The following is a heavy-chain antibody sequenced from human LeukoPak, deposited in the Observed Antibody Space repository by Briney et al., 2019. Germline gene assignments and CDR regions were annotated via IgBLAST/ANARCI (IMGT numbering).Heavy chain of an antibody. CDR3: ARGLGSSRTLDY. D-gene: IGHD6-6*01. CDR2: INPNSGGT. Sequence: ASVKVSCKASGYTFTGYYMHWVRQAPGQGLEWVGWINPNSGGTNYAQKFQGRVTMTRDTSISTAYMELSRLRSDDTAVYYCARGLGSSRTLDYWGQGTLVTVSS. J-gene: IGHJ4*02. V-gene: IGHV1-2*02. CDR1: GYTFTGYY.